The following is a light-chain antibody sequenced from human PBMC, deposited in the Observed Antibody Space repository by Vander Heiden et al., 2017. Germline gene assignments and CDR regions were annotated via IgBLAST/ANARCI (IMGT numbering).Light chain of an antibody. CDR2: EDR. CDR1: NLGERY. J-gene: IGLJ2*01. CDR3: QACDSSTVI. V-gene: IGLV3-1*01. Sequence: SFELTQPPSVSVCPGRTATITCTGVNLGERYACWYQQKPGQAPVLLIYEDRKRPSVIPERFSGSNSGNTATLTISGTQGMDEADYYCQACDSSTVIFGGGTKLTVL.